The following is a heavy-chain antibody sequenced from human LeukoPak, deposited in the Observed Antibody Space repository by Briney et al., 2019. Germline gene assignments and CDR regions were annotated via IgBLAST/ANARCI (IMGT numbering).Heavy chain of an antibody. CDR1: GFTFSSYW. V-gene: IGHV3-7*01. CDR3: AREVYCSSTSCYTGYFQH. D-gene: IGHD2-2*02. Sequence: PGGSLRLSCAASGFTFSSYWMSWVRQAPGKGLEWVANIKQDGSEKYYVDSVKGRFTISRENAKNSLYLQMNSLRAEDTAVYYCAREVYCSSTSCYTGYFQHWGQGTLVTVSS. CDR2: IKQDGSEK. J-gene: IGHJ1*01.